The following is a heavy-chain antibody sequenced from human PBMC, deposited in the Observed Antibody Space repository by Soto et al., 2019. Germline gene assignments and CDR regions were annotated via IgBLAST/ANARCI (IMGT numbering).Heavy chain of an antibody. CDR3: AKGSLGSSSGY. CDR1: GFTFRSYA. J-gene: IGHJ4*02. D-gene: IGHD6-6*01. Sequence: GGSLRLSCAASGFTFRSYAMSWVRQAPGKGLEWVSAISGSGGSTYYADSVKGRFTISRDNSKNTLYLQMNSLRAEDTAVYYCAKGSLGSSSGYWGQGTLVTVSS. CDR2: ISGSGGST. V-gene: IGHV3-23*01.